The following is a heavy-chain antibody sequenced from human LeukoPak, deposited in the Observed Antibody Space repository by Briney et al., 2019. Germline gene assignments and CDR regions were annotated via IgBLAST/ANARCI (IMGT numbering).Heavy chain of an antibody. CDR3: AKDIYSNYHDSSGYFDY. CDR1: GFTFSSYS. V-gene: IGHV3-9*01. CDR2: ISWNSGNI. Sequence: GGSLRLSCAASGFTFSSYSMNWVRQAPGKGLEWVSGISWNSGNIDYADSVKGRFTISRDNAKNSLYLQMNSLRAEDTAFYYCAKDIYSNYHDSSGYFDYWGQGTLVTVSS. J-gene: IGHJ4*02. D-gene: IGHD3-22*01.